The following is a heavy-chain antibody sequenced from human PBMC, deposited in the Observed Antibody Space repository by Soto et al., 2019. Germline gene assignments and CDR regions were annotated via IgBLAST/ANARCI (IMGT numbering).Heavy chain of an antibody. J-gene: IGHJ4*02. CDR3: AKKGPTGVSEAVGC. V-gene: IGHV3-30*18. CDR2: MAYDGSDK. Sequence: GGSLTLSFSATGSAFSTYGMHRVSQASGKVLECVAVMAYDGSDKYYAYSVKGRFSISSDKSKNTLFLQMDSLRPEATVVYYCAKKGPTGVSEAVGCWGQGTLVTVSS. CDR1: GSAFSTYG. D-gene: IGHD3-3*01.